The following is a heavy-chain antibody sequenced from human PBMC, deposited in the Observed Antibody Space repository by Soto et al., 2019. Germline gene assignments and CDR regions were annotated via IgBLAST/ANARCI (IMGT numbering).Heavy chain of an antibody. J-gene: IGHJ4*02. CDR1: GFPFSSYW. V-gene: IGHV3-74*01. Sequence: EVRLVESGGDRVQRGGSLRLSCAASGFPFSSYWMHWVRHTPGKGLDWVARISGDGVTTYYADSVTGRFTVSRDNAMNTLSLQINGLRAEDTAVYYCAREYYGLLTGYYADYWDQGTLVSVSS. CDR3: AREYYGLLTGYYADY. D-gene: IGHD3-9*01. CDR2: ISGDGVTT.